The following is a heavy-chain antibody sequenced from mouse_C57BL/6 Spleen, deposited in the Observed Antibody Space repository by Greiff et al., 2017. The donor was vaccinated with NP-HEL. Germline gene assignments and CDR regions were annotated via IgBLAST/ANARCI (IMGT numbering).Heavy chain of an antibody. Sequence: VQLQQSGPGLVQPSQSLSITCTVSGFSLTSYGVHWVRQSPGKGLEWLGVIWRGGSTDYTAAFMSRLSITKDNSKSQVFFKMNSLQADDTAIYYCAKSGIYYDYEAWFAYWGQGTLVTVSA. D-gene: IGHD2-4*01. J-gene: IGHJ3*01. V-gene: IGHV2-5*01. CDR1: GFSLTSYG. CDR2: IWRGGST. CDR3: AKSGIYYDYEAWFAY.